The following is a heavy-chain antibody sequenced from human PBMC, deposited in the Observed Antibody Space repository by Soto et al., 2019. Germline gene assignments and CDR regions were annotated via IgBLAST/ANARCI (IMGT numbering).Heavy chain of an antibody. CDR2: ISRSSDFT. J-gene: IGHJ4*02. CDR1: GFSFRDYS. D-gene: IGHD1-26*01. V-gene: IGHV3-48*02. CDR3: ARDDQWAFDY. Sequence: EVQVVESGGGLAQPGGSLRLSCAASGFSFRDYSMNWVRQAPGEGLEWLSWISRSSDFTTHADSVKGRFTISRDNAKNSVYLQMNSLRDEDTGVDYCARDDQWAFDYWGQGALVTVSS.